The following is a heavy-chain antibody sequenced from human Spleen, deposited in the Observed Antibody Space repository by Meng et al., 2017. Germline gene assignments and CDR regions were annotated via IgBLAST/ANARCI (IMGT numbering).Heavy chain of an antibody. J-gene: IGHJ6*02. D-gene: IGHD2-15*01. CDR1: GVSISNGNYY. V-gene: IGHV4-39*07. CDR2: IYFRATT. CDR3: VRDLGPYHDYFSGKYNNNFNGMDV. Sequence: SETLSLTCTVSGVSISNGNYYWDWVRQSPGKGLEWIGSIYFRATTYYNPSLQSQVTISLDTSANQVSLTLSSVTAADSAVYYCVRDLGPYHDYFSGKYNNNFNGMDVWGQGTTVTVSS.